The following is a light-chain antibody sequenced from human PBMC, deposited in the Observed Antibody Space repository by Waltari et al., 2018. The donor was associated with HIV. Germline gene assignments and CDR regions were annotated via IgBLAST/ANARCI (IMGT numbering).Light chain of an antibody. CDR3: CSHAGPSSVI. J-gene: IGLJ2*01. Sequence: QSALTQPASVSGSPGQSITLSCPGTSADIGISNYVSWYQHHPGEAPKRLIYDVTRRPSGISNRFSGSKSGNTASLTISGLQAEDGAHYYCCSHAGPSSVIFGGGTKLTVL. V-gene: IGLV2-23*02. CDR2: DVT. CDR1: SADIGISNY.